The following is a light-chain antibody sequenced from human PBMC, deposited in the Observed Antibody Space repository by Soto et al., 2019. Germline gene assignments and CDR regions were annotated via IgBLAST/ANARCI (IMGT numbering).Light chain of an antibody. CDR3: CSYAGSPRDV. Sequence: QSALTQPRSVSGSPGQSVTISCTGTSSDVGGYNYVSWYQQHPGKAPKVMIYDVSERPSGVPDRFSGSKSGNTASLTISGHQAEDEADYYCCSYAGSPRDVFGTGTKLTVL. V-gene: IGLV2-11*01. CDR1: SSDVGGYNY. J-gene: IGLJ1*01. CDR2: DVS.